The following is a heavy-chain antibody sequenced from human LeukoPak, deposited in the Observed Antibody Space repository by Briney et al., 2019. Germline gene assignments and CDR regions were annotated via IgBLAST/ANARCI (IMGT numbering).Heavy chain of an antibody. J-gene: IGHJ4*02. CDR1: GYTFTSCY. D-gene: IGHD6-13*01. V-gene: IGHV1-46*01. CDR2: INPSGGST. Sequence: ASVKVSCKASGYTFTSCYMHWVRQAPGQGLEWMGIINPSGGSTSYAQKFQGRVTMTRDTSTSTVYMELSSLRSEDTAVYYCARLSPPAAGTQNFDYWGQGTLVTVSS. CDR3: ARLSPPAAGTQNFDY.